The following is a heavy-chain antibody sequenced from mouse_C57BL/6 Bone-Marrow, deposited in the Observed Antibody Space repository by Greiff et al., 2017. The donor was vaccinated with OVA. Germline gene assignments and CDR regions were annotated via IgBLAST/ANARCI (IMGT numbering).Heavy chain of an antibody. Sequence: VQLQQPGPELVKPGASVKISCKASGYSFTGYYMNWVKQSPEKSLEWIGEINPSTGGTTYNQKFKAKATLTVDKSSSTAYMQLKSLTSEDSAVYYCARSAYYYGSSYWCCDVWGTGTTVTVSA. J-gene: IGHJ1*03. CDR1: GYSFTGYY. D-gene: IGHD1-1*01. CDR3: ARSAYYYGSSYWCCDV. CDR2: INPSTGGT. V-gene: IGHV1-42*01.